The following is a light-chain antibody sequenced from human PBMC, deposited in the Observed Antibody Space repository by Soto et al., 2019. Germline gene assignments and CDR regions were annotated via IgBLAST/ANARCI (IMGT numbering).Light chain of an antibody. J-gene: IGLJ1*01. CDR1: SSNIGSNT. CDR2: SNN. Sequence: QSVLTQPPSASGTPGQRVTISCSGSSSNIGSNTVTWYQQLPGTAPKLLFYSNNQRPSGVPDRFSASKSGTSASLAISGPQSEDEADYYCATWDDSLIGSVFGTGTKVTVL. CDR3: ATWDDSLIGSV. V-gene: IGLV1-44*01.